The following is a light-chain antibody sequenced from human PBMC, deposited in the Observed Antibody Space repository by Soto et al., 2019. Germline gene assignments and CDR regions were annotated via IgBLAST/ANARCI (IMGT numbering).Light chain of an antibody. V-gene: IGKV1-39*01. Sequence: DIQMTQSPSSLSTSVGDRVTITCRASQYINNYLNWYQQKPGKAPKLLIFAAYNLQSGVPSRFSGSGSGTDFTLTISSRQPEDFATYYCQQRYSTPPYTLGQGTKLDMK. CDR3: QQRYSTPPYT. CDR2: AAY. J-gene: IGKJ2*01. CDR1: QYINNY.